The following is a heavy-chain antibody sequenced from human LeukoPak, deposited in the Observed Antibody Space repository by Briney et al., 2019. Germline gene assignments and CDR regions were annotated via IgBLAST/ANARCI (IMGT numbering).Heavy chain of an antibody. CDR2: IIPILGTA. J-gene: IGHJ4*02. V-gene: IGHV1-69*05. CDR3: ARDRGERGNFDY. CDR1: GGTFSSYA. Sequence: ASVKVSCKASGGTFSSYAISWVRQAPGQGLEWMGGIIPILGTANYAQKFQGRVTITTDESTSTAYMELSSLRSEDTAVYYCARDRGERGNFDYWGQGTLVTVSS. D-gene: IGHD7-27*01.